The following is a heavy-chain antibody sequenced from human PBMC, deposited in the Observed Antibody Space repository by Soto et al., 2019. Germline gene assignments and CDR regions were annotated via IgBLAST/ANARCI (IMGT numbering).Heavy chain of an antibody. Sequence: SETLSLTCTVSGYSISNGYYWAWIRQSPGKGLEWIGSVYQTVSTYYNPSLESRVTILVDIAKNHFSLRLNSVTAADTAVYFCAREKGHSNPFDFWGPGMLVTVSS. J-gene: IGHJ4*02. CDR2: VYQTVST. CDR1: GYSISNGYY. D-gene: IGHD4-4*01. V-gene: IGHV4-38-2*02. CDR3: AREKGHSNPFDF.